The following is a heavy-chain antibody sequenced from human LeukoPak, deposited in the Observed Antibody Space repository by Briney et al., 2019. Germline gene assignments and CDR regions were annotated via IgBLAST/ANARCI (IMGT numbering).Heavy chain of an antibody. CDR2: VYHSGST. Sequence: SETLSLTCTVSGYSISSGYYWGWIRQPPGKGLEWIGSVYHSGSTYYNPSLKSRVTISVDTSKNQFSLKLSSVTAADTAVYYCARDGVMVRGASEIGYFDYWGQGTLVTVSS. CDR3: ARDGVMVRGASEIGYFDY. CDR1: GYSISSGYY. D-gene: IGHD3-10*01. V-gene: IGHV4-38-2*02. J-gene: IGHJ4*02.